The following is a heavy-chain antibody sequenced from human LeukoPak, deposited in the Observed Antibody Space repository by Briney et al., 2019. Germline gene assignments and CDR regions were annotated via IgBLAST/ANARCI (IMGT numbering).Heavy chain of an antibody. D-gene: IGHD5-24*01. V-gene: IGHV3-48*04. CDR2: ISSSSSTI. CDR1: GGSISSSHW. Sequence: ETLSLTCAVSGGSISSSHWWAWVRQAPGKGLEWVSYISSSSSTIYYADSVKGRFTISRDNAKNSLYLQMNSLRAEDTAVYYCARDLGNVEMATIGFFDYWGQGTLVTVSS. CDR3: ARDLGNVEMATIGFFDY. J-gene: IGHJ4*02.